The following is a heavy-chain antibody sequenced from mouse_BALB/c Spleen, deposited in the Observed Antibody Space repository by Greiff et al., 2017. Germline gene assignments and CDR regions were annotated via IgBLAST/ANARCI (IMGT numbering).Heavy chain of an antibody. CDR1: GFSLTSYG. J-gene: IGHJ3*01. Sequence: QVQLKQSGPGLVAPSQSLSITCTVSGFSLTSYGVHWVRQPPGKGLEWLGVIWAGGSTNYNSALMSRLSISKDNSKSQVFLKMNSLQTDDTAMYYCARRSPIYYGYDDWFAYWGQGTLVTVSA. D-gene: IGHD2-2*01. CDR3: ARRSPIYYGYDDWFAY. V-gene: IGHV2-9*02. CDR2: IWAGGST.